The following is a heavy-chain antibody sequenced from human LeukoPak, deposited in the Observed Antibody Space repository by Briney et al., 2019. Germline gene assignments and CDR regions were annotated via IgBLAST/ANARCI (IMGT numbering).Heavy chain of an antibody. CDR2: IYYSGST. J-gene: IGHJ4*02. CDR1: GGSISSSSYY. CDR3: ARLRARDYVWGSYRFPHWGPCWFDY. D-gene: IGHD3-16*02. V-gene: IGHV4-39*07. Sequence: SETLSLTCTVSGGSISSSSYYWGWIRQPPGKGLEWIGSIYYSGSTYYNPSLKSRVTISVDTSKNQFSLKLSSVTAADTAVYYCARLRARDYVWGSYRFPHWGPCWFDYWGQGTLVTVSS.